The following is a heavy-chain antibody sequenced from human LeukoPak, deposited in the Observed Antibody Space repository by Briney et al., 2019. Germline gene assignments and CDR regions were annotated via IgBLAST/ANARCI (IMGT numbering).Heavy chain of an antibody. Sequence: GRSLRLYCAASGFTFSSYGMHWVRQAPGKGLEWVAVISYDGSNKYYADSVKGRFTISRDNSKNTLYLQMNSLRAEDTAVYYCARDSSYDSSGYENWGQGTLVTVSS. D-gene: IGHD3-22*01. J-gene: IGHJ4*02. V-gene: IGHV3-30*03. CDR3: ARDSSYDSSGYEN. CDR1: GFTFSSYG. CDR2: ISYDGSNK.